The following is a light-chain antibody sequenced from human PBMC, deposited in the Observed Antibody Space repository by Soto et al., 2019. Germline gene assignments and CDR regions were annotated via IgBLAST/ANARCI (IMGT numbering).Light chain of an antibody. V-gene: IGKV3-20*01. Sequence: EIVLTQSPGTLSLSPGERATLSCRASQTVINTYLAWYQQKPGQAPRLLIYGASSRATGVPDRFSGSGSGTDFTLTISRLEPEDCAVYFCQQYGSSPLTFGGGTKVEIK. J-gene: IGKJ4*01. CDR1: QTVINTY. CDR3: QQYGSSPLT. CDR2: GAS.